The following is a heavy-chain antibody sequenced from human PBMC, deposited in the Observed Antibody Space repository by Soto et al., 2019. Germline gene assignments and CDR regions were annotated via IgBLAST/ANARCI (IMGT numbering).Heavy chain of an antibody. V-gene: IGHV4-61*01. Sequence: QVQLQESGPGLVKPSETLSLTCTVSGGSVSSGSYYWSWIRQPPGKGLEWIGYSYYSGSTNYNPTLKSRVTKSVDPSTNQFSLKLSAVTAADTAVYYCARAGSSGSAADYFDYWGQGTLVTVSS. D-gene: IGHD1-26*01. CDR3: ARAGSSGSAADYFDY. J-gene: IGHJ4*02. CDR1: GGSVSSGSYY. CDR2: SYYSGST.